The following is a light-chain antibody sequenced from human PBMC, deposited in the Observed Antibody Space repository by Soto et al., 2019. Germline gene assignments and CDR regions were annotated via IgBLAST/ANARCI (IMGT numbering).Light chain of an antibody. Sequence: DIQMTQSPSTLSASVGDRVTITCRASQSISSWLAWYQQQPGKAPKLLIYKASTLQSGAPSRFSGGGSGTEFTLTISSLQHDDFATYYCQQYNGYPWTFGQGTKVEIK. V-gene: IGKV1-5*03. J-gene: IGKJ1*01. CDR2: KAS. CDR1: QSISSW. CDR3: QQYNGYPWT.